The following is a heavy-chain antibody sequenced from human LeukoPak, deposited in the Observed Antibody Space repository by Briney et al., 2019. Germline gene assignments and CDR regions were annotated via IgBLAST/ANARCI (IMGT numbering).Heavy chain of an antibody. CDR1: GFTLNYAW. V-gene: IGHV3-15*04. CDR3: TTDEDWNYARKDV. J-gene: IGHJ6*02. D-gene: IGHD1-7*01. CDR2: TVSEIDGGTT. Sequence: GGSLRLSCAASGFTLNYAWMSWVRQVPGKGLEWVGQTVSEIDGGTTDYAAPVKGRFTISRDDSKSTLYLQMNSLKIEDTAVYYCTTDEDWNYARKDVWGQGATVIVSS.